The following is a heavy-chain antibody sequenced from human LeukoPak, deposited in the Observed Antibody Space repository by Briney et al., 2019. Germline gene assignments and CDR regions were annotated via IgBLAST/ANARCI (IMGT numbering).Heavy chain of an antibody. D-gene: IGHD4-23*01. V-gene: IGHV1-18*01. CDR3: ARQGYGGNPQGAADY. CDR2: ISTYNGNT. J-gene: IGHJ4*02. Sequence: VSVKVSCKASGYTFINYDFSWVRQAPGQGLEWMGWISTYNGNTNYAQKLQGRVTMTTDTSTSTAYMELRSLRSDDTAVYYCARQGYGGNPQGAADYWGQGTLVTVSS. CDR1: GYTFINYD.